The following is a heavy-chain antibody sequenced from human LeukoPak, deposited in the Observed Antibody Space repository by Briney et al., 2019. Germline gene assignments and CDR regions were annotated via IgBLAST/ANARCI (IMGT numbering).Heavy chain of an antibody. CDR1: GDSVSSNSGT. V-gene: IGHV6-1*01. CDR2: TYYRSKWYS. D-gene: IGHD6-25*01. Sequence: SQTLSLTRAISGDSVSSNSGTWNWIRQSPSRGLEWLGRTYYRSKWYSDYAPSVKGRITINPDTSKNHFSLQLNSVTPEDTAVYYCAAAHGKHWGQGTLVIVSS. J-gene: IGHJ1*01. CDR3: AAAHGKH.